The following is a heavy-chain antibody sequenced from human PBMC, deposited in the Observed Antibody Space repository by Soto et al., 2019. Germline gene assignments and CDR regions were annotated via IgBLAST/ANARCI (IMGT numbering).Heavy chain of an antibody. J-gene: IGHJ6*02. CDR3: ARCEDYDCWSGYPHYYYYYGMDV. V-gene: IGHV4-34*01. D-gene: IGHD3-3*01. CDR1: GRSFSGDY. CDR2: INHSGST. Sequence: PSMTLSLTCAVYGRSFSGDYWSWIRQPPGKGLEWIGEINHSGSTNYNPSLKSRVTISVDTSKNQLSLKLSSVTAADTAVYYCARCEDYDCWSGYPHYYYYYGMDVWGQGTTVNVS.